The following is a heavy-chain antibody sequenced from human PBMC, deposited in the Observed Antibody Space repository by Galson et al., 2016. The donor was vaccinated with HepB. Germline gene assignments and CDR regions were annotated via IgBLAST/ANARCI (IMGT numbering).Heavy chain of an antibody. Sequence: SETLSLTCTVSGGSISPYYWSWIRQTPGLGLQYIGYVYHTGSTHYNPSLKSRATLSVDTSKNQFSLKLSSVTAADTAIYYCARVTIFVIIEGFDPWGQGILVTVSS. CDR3: ARVTIFVIIEGFDP. J-gene: IGHJ5*02. CDR2: VYHTGST. D-gene: IGHD2/OR15-2a*01. V-gene: IGHV4-59*01. CDR1: GGSISPYY.